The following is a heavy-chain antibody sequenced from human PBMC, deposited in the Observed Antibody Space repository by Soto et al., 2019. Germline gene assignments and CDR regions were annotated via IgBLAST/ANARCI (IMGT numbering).Heavy chain of an antibody. CDR2: INPSGGST. CDR1: GYTFTSYY. CDR3: ARGFSNYDSSGYYLAIFDY. V-gene: IGHV1-46*01. D-gene: IGHD3-22*01. Sequence: ASVKVSCKASGYTFTSYYMHWVRQAPGQGLEWMGIINPSGGSTSYAQKFQGRVTMTRDTSTSTVYMELSSLRSEDTAVYYCARGFSNYDSSGYYLAIFDYWGQGTLVTVSS. J-gene: IGHJ4*02.